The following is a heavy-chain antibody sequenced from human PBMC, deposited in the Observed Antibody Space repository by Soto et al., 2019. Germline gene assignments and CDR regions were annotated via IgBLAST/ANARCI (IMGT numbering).Heavy chain of an antibody. J-gene: IGHJ5*02. V-gene: IGHV3-21*01. CDR3: TRDASRDSSARGWFDP. D-gene: IGHD6-13*01. Sequence: LRLSCAASGFTFRSFTMNWVRQAPGKGLEWVSTISSNSAYIYYTDALRGRFTISRDNAKNSLHLQMNSLRAEDTVVYYCTRDASRDSSARGWFDPWGPGTLVTVSS. CDR2: ISSNSAYI. CDR1: GFTFRSFT.